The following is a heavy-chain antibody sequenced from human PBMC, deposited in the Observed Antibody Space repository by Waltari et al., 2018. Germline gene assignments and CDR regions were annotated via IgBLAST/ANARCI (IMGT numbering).Heavy chain of an antibody. CDR1: GGSFSGYY. J-gene: IGHJ2*01. CDR3: ARYAGTTVVTPGAYFDL. D-gene: IGHD4-17*01. Sequence: QVQLQQWGAGLLKPSETLSLTCAVYGGSFSGYYWSWIRQPPGKGLEWIGEIKQSGSTNDNPSLKSRVTISVDTSKNQFSLKLSSVTAADTAVYYCARYAGTTVVTPGAYFDLWGRGTLVTVSS. V-gene: IGHV4-34*01. CDR2: IKQSGST.